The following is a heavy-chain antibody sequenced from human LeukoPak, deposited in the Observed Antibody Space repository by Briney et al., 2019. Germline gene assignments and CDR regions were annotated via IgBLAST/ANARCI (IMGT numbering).Heavy chain of an antibody. J-gene: IGHJ4*02. CDR2: ISYSGST. CDR1: GGSISSYY. CDR3: ARVIDYSCGQYFFHY. D-gene: IGHD4-11*01. Sequence: SETLSLTCSVSGGSISSYYWSWIRQPPGKGLEWIGYISYSGSTNYNPSLKSRVTISVDTSKNQFSLKLTSVTAADTAVYYCARVIDYSCGQYFFHYWGQGTLVTVSS. V-gene: IGHV4-59*01.